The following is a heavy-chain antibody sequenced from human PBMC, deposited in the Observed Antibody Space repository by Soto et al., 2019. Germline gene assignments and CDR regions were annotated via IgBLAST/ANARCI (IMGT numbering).Heavy chain of an antibody. J-gene: IGHJ6*02. V-gene: IGHV1-69*13. CDR1: GGTFSSYA. D-gene: IGHD3-9*01. Sequence: SVKVSCKASGGTFSSYAISWVRQAPGQGLEWMGGIIPIFCTANYAQKFQGRVTITADESTSTAYMELSSLRSEATAVYYCFHYDILTGPHAGTGNYYYYGMDVWGQGTTVTVSS. CDR3: FHYDILTGPHAGTGNYYYYGMDV. CDR2: IIPIFCTA.